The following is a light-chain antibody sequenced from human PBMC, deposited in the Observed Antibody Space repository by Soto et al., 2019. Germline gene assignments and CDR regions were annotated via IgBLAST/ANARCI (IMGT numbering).Light chain of an antibody. CDR3: SSSTSSHTFV. V-gene: IGLV2-14*01. Sequence: QSALTQPASVSGAPGQSITISCTGTNSDVNYVSWHQQHPGKAPKLMIYEVINRSSGVSTRFSGSKSGNTASLTISGLQAEDEADYYCSSSTSSHTFVFGTGTKLTVL. CDR1: NSDVNY. CDR2: EVI. J-gene: IGLJ1*01.